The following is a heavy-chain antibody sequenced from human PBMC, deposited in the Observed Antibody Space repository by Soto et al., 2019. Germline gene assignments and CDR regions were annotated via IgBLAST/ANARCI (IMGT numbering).Heavy chain of an antibody. Sequence: EVQLLESGGGLVQPGGSLRLSCAASGFTFNNYAMSWVRQAPGRGLEWVSAVSENGDRKYYADLVKGRFTISRDNSKNTLYLQMSRLSAEDTAVYYCASEARGYSYGYSWGQGTLVTVSS. CDR1: GFTFNNYA. CDR2: VSENGDRK. J-gene: IGHJ4*02. D-gene: IGHD5-18*01. V-gene: IGHV3-23*01. CDR3: ASEARGYSYGYS.